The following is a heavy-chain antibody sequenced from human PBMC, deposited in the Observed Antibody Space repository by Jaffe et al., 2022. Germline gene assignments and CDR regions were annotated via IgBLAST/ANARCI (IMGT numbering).Heavy chain of an antibody. Sequence: EVQLVESGGVVVQPGGSLRLSCAASGFTFHDYAMHWVRQAPGKGLEWVSLISWDGGRTYYADSVKGRFTISRDSSKNSLYLQMNSLRPEDTALYYCAKDQDYYGSGSYFKGYMDVWGKGTTVTVSS. V-gene: IGHV3-43D*04. CDR2: ISWDGGRT. D-gene: IGHD3-10*01. CDR3: AKDQDYYGSGSYFKGYMDV. CDR1: GFTFHDYA. J-gene: IGHJ6*03.